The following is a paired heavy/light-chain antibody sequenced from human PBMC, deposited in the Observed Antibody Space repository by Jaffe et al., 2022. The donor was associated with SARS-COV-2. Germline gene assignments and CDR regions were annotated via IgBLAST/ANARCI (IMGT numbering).Heavy chain of an antibody. CDR3: ARGYSKDWYFDL. D-gene: IGHD1-26*01. J-gene: IGHJ2*01. Sequence: EVQLAESGGGLVQPGGSLRLSCVVSGFTFSSYSLNWVRQAPGRGLEWVSYITSSSDMIHYADSVKGRFTISRDNAKNSLYLQMNSLRDEDTAVYYCARGYSKDWYFDLWGRGTLVTVSS. V-gene: IGHV3-48*02. CDR1: GFTFSSYS. CDR2: ITSSSDMI.
Light chain of an antibody. J-gene: IGKJ1*01. CDR3: QQYNSYFRT. CDR1: QSISTW. Sequence: DIQMTQSPSTLSASVGDRVTITCRASQSISTWLAWYQQKPGKAPKLLIYKASSLESGVPSRFSGSGSVTEFTLTISSLQPDDFATYYCQQYNSYFRTFGQGTKVEIK. V-gene: IGKV1-5*03. CDR2: KAS.